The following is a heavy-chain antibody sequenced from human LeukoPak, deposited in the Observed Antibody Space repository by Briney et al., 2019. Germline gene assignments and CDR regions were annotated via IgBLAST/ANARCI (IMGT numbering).Heavy chain of an antibody. CDR3: ARVDTAMYSAYYYYGMDV. Sequence: SVKVSCKASGGTFSSYAISWVRQAPGQGLEWMGRIIPILGIANYAQKFQGRVTITADKSTSTAYMGLSSLRSEDTAVYYCARVDTAMYSAYYYYGMDVWGQGTTVTVSS. CDR2: IIPILGIA. V-gene: IGHV1-69*04. J-gene: IGHJ6*02. D-gene: IGHD5-18*01. CDR1: GGTFSSYA.